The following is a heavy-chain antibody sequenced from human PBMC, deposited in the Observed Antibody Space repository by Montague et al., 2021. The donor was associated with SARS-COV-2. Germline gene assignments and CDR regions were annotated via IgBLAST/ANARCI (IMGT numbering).Heavy chain of an antibody. D-gene: IGHD2-2*01. V-gene: IGHV4-59*01. J-gene: IGHJ3*02. CDR3: ASGSYAPDAFDI. CDR1: GGSISSYY. Sequence: SETLSLTCTVSGGSISSYYWSWIRQPPGKGLEWIGYIYYSGSTNYNPSLKSRVTISLDTSKNQFSLKLNSVAAADTAVYYCASGSYAPDAFDIWGQGTMVTVSS. CDR2: IYYSGST.